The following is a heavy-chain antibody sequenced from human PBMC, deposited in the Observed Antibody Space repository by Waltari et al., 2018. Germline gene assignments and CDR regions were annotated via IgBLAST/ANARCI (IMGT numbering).Heavy chain of an antibody. D-gene: IGHD1-26*01. CDR1: GFTFDDYA. V-gene: IGHV3-9*01. Sequence: EVQLVESGGGLVQPGRSLRLSCAASGFTFDDYAMHWVRPAPGKGLEWVSGISWNSGSIGYADSVKGRFTISRDNAKNSLYLQMNSLRAEDTALYYCAKGMYSGSSAAFDIWGQGTMVTVSS. CDR3: AKGMYSGSSAAFDI. J-gene: IGHJ3*02. CDR2: ISWNSGSI.